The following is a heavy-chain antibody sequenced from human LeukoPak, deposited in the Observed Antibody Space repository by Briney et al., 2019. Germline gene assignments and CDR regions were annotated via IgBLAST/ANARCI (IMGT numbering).Heavy chain of an antibody. CDR2: ISPSGDSA. Sequence: GGSLRLSCAASGFNFSNYAMNWVRQAPGKGLEWVSHISPSGDSAYYADSVKGRFIISRDSSKNTLSLQMNSLRAEDTAVYYCAKIPKGGYFDYWGQGTLVTVSS. V-gene: IGHV3-23*01. CDR1: GFNFSNYA. CDR3: AKIPKGGYFDY. D-gene: IGHD2-2*01. J-gene: IGHJ4*02.